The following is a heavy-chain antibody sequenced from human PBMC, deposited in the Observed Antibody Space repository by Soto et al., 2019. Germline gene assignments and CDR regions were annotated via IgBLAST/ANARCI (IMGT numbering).Heavy chain of an antibody. D-gene: IGHD2-2*03. V-gene: IGHV1-46*01. CDR1: GYTFTSYY. CDR3: ARGVGGYCSSTSCYGGWAGYYYYYYMDV. J-gene: IGHJ6*03. CDR2: INPSGGST. Sequence: GASVKVSCKASGYTFTSYYMHWVRQAPGQGLEWMGIINPSGGSTSYAQRFQGRVTMTRDTSISTAYMELSRLRSDDTAVYYCARGVGGYCSSTSCYGGWAGYYYYYYMDVWGKGTTVTVSS.